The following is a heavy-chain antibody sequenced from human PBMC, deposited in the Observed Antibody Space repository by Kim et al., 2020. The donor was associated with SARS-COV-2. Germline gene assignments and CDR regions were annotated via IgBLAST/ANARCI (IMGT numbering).Heavy chain of an antibody. V-gene: IGHV1-18*04. CDR3: ARVPGYDKPYYFDY. Sequence: ASVKVSCKASGYTFTSYGICSVRQPPGQGLDGMGWISGYNGNTNYAQKFQGRVTMTTETSTSTAYMELRSLMSDERAVYYCARVPGYDKPYYFDYWGQGTPVTVSS. CDR1: GYTFTSYG. J-gene: IGHJ4*02. D-gene: IGHD5-12*01. CDR2: ISGYNGNT.